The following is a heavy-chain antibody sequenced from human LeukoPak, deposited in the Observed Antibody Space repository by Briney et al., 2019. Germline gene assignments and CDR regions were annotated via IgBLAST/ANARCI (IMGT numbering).Heavy chain of an antibody. Sequence: GGSLRLSCAASGFTFSSYSMNWVRQAPGKGLEWVSSISSSSSYIYYADSVKGRFTISRDNAKNSLYLQMNSLRAEDTAVYYCAKGRRFLEWSLYYFDYWGQGTLVTVSS. V-gene: IGHV3-21*04. CDR1: GFTFSSYS. J-gene: IGHJ4*02. CDR3: AKGRRFLEWSLYYFDY. CDR2: ISSSSSYI. D-gene: IGHD3-3*01.